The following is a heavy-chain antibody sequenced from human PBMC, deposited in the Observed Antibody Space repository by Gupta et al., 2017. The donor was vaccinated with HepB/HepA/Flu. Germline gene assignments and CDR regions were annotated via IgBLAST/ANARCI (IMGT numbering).Heavy chain of an antibody. D-gene: IGHD6-13*01. Sequence: EVQLLESGGGLVQPGGSLRLSCAASGFTFYTHDMSWVREAPGKGLEWVSVISNSGRITYYADSVKGRFTVSRDNVKNTVYLQMNSLRVEDTALYYGAKGKTGVKAASGYLDYWGQGTLVTVSS. CDR2: ISNSGRIT. CDR1: GFTFYTHD. CDR3: AKGKTGVKAASGYLDY. J-gene: IGHJ4*02. V-gene: IGHV3-23*01.